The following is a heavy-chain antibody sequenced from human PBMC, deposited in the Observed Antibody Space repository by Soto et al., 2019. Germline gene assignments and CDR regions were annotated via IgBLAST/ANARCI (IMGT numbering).Heavy chain of an antibody. Sequence: SETLSLTCTVSGGSISSYYWSWIRQPPGKGLEWIGYIFYSGSTNYNPSLKSRVTISVDTSKNQFSLKLSSVTAADTAVYYCARADIVLVPAAMGFDYWGQGTLVTVSS. CDR1: GGSISSYY. D-gene: IGHD2-2*01. V-gene: IGHV4-59*01. CDR3: ARADIVLVPAAMGFDY. J-gene: IGHJ4*02. CDR2: IFYSGST.